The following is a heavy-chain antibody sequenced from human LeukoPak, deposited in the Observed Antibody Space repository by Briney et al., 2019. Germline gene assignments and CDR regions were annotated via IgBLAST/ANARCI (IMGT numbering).Heavy chain of an antibody. CDR2: TSGSGGST. D-gene: IGHD1-1*01. V-gene: IGHV3-23*01. CDR3: AKGALERPGY. Sequence: GGSLRLSCAASGFTFSSYAMSWVRQAPGKGLEWVSGTSGSGGSTYYADSVKGRFTISRDNSKNTVYLQMKSLRAEDTAVYYCAKGALERPGYWGQGTLVTVSS. CDR1: GFTFSSYA. J-gene: IGHJ4*02.